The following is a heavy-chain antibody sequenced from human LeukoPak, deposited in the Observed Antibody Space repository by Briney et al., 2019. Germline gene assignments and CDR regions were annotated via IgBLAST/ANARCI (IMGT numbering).Heavy chain of an antibody. Sequence: GASVKVSCKASGYTFTSYDIHWVRQATGQGLEWMGWISAYNGNTNYAQKLQGRVTMTTDTSTSTAYMELRSLRSDDTAVYYCARDLSWDYSSGWYAYWGQGTLVTVSS. CDR1: GYTFTSYD. D-gene: IGHD6-19*01. V-gene: IGHV1-18*01. CDR3: ARDLSWDYSSGWYAY. J-gene: IGHJ4*02. CDR2: ISAYNGNT.